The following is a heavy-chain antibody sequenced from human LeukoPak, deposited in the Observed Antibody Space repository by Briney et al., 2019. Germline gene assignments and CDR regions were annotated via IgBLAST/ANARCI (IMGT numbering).Heavy chain of an antibody. CDR2: INAGNGNT. CDR1: GYTFTSYA. J-gene: IGHJ5*02. D-gene: IGHD5-18*01. V-gene: IGHV1-3*01. Sequence: GASVKVSCKASGYTFTSYAMHWVRQAPGQRLEWMGWINAGNGNTKYPQKFQGRVTITRDTSASTAYMELSSLRSEDTAVYYCARAGPGYSYGYVYWFDPWGQGTLVTVSS. CDR3: ARAGPGYSYGYVYWFDP.